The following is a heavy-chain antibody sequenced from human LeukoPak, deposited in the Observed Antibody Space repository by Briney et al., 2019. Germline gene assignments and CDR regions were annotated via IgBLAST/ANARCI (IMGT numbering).Heavy chain of an antibody. CDR2: ISGTGANT. Sequence: QSGGSLRLTCAASGFTFSSYGMSWVRQAPGKGLEWVSTISGTGANTYYADSVKGRFTISRDNFKSTLYLQMNSLRVEDAAVYYCAKRRYDTSSLDWYDPSGQGSLVTVSS. CDR1: GFTFSSYG. V-gene: IGHV3-23*01. CDR3: AKRRYDTSSLDWYDP. D-gene: IGHD6-13*01. J-gene: IGHJ5*01.